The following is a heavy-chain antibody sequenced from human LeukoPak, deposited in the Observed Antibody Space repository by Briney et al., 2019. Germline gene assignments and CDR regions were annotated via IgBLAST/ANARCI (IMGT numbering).Heavy chain of an antibody. CDR3: ARDKYGDYWRFFDY. D-gene: IGHD4-17*01. Sequence: ASVKVSCKASGYTFTSYGISWVRQAPGQGLEWMGWISAYNGNTNYAQKLQGRVTMTTDTSTSTAYVELRSLRSDDTAVYYCARDKYGDYWRFFDYWGQGTLVTVSS. J-gene: IGHJ4*02. CDR1: GYTFTSYG. V-gene: IGHV1-18*01. CDR2: ISAYNGNT.